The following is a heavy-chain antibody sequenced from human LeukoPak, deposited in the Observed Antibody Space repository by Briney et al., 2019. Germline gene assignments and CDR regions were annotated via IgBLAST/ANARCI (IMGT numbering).Heavy chain of an antibody. CDR1: GFTFDDYA. Sequence: GGSLRLSCAASGFTFDDYAMHWVRQAPGKGLEWVSGISWNSGSIGYADSVKGRFTISRDNAKNSLYLQMNSLRAEDTALYYCAKGSGSYYTYAFDIWGKGTTVTVSS. J-gene: IGHJ3*02. CDR2: ISWNSGSI. V-gene: IGHV3-9*01. CDR3: AKGSGSYYTYAFDI. D-gene: IGHD1-26*01.